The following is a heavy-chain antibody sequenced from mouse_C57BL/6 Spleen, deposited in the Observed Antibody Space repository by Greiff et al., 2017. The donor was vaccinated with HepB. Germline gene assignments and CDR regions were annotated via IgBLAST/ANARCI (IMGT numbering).Heavy chain of an antibody. Sequence: EVKLQESGPELVKPGASVKIPCKASGYTFTDYNMDWVKQSHGKSLEWIGDINPNNGGTIYNQKFKGKATLTVDKSSSTAYMELRSLTSEDTAVYYCARSLYLFDYWGQGTTLTVSS. CDR3: ARSLYLFDY. CDR1: GYTFTDYN. J-gene: IGHJ2*01. V-gene: IGHV1-18*01. D-gene: IGHD5-1*01. CDR2: INPNNGGT.